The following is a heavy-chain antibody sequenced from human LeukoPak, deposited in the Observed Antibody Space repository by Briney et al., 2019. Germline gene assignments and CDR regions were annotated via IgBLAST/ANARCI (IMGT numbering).Heavy chain of an antibody. J-gene: IGHJ4*02. CDR1: GGSISSSSYY. D-gene: IGHD2-8*01. CDR2: IYYSGST. CDR3: ARAPIVLMVYAMSPLYYFDY. V-gene: IGHV4-39*01. Sequence: SETLSLTCTVSGGSISSSSYYWGWIRQPPGKGLEWIGSIYYSGSTYYNPSLKSRVTISVDTSKNQFSLKLSSVTAADTAVYYCARAPIVLMVYAMSPLYYFDYWGQGTLVTVSS.